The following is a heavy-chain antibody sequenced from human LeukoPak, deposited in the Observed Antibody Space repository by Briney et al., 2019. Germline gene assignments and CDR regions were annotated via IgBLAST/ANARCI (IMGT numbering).Heavy chain of an antibody. CDR2: ISSSSSTT. J-gene: IGHJ4*02. V-gene: IGHV3-48*02. CDR1: RFSFSSYS. Sequence: GGSLRLSCAASRFSFSSYSMNWVRQAPGKGLEWVSYISSSSSTTSYADSVKGRFTISRDNAKNSLYLQVNSLRDEDTAVYYCASFDDYGSGSFFDYWGQGTLVTVSS. CDR3: ASFDDYGSGSFFDY. D-gene: IGHD3-10*01.